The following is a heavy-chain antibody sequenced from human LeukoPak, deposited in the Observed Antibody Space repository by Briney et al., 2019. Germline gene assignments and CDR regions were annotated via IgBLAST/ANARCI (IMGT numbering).Heavy chain of an antibody. CDR1: GFTFGDYA. CDR3: TRLVVGASAFDI. Sequence: GRSLRLSCTASGFTFGDYAMSWFRQAPGKRLEWVGFIRSKAYGGTTEYAASVKGRFTISRDDSKSIAYLQMNSLKTEDTAVYYCTRLVVGASAFDIWGQGTMVTVSS. J-gene: IGHJ3*02. V-gene: IGHV3-49*03. D-gene: IGHD1-26*01. CDR2: IRSKAYGGTT.